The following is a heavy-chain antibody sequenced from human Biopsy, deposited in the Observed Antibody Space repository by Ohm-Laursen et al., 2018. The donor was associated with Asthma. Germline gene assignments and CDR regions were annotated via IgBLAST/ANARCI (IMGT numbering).Heavy chain of an antibody. CDR2: IYYSGST. CDR1: YGSITSGGYY. J-gene: IGHJ6*02. Sequence: SDTLSLTCTVSYGSITSGGYYWTWIRQHPGEGLEWIGFIYYSGSTYYNPSLKSRVSISIDTSKNQFSLKLSSVTAADTAVYYCARDGSSVAGTPYGMDVWGQGTTVTVSS. CDR3: ARDGSSVAGTPYGMDV. V-gene: IGHV4-31*03. D-gene: IGHD6-19*01.